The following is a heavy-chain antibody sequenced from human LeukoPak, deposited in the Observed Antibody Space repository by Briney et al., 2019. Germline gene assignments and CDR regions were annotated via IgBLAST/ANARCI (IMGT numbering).Heavy chain of an antibody. CDR1: GGSIGSGGHS. CDR3: AKRREPVAYGEGLNY. Sequence: SQTLSLTCTVSGGSIGSGGHSWSWIRQPPGKGLEWIGYIYHSGSGSTYYNPSLKSRVTISIDKSKNQFSLKLNSVTAADTAVYYCAKRREPVAYGEGLNYWGQGTLVTVSS. CDR2: IYHSGSGST. V-gene: IGHV4-30-2*01. J-gene: IGHJ4*02. D-gene: IGHD2-2*01.